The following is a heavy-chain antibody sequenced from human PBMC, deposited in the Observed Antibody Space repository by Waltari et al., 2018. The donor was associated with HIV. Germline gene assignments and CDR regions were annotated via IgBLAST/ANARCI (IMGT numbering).Heavy chain of an antibody. CDR2: IYASGTT. CDR3: ARDSYGDYALSLDY. J-gene: IGHJ4*02. CDR1: GGSISSYY. D-gene: IGHD4-17*01. V-gene: IGHV4-4*07. Sequence: QVQLQESGPGLVKPSETLSLTCTVSGGSISSYYWTWIRQPAGKGLEWIGRIYASGTTNYHPSLKSRVTMSVDTSKNQFSLRLSSVTAADTAVYYCARDSYGDYALSLDYWGKGTLVTVSS.